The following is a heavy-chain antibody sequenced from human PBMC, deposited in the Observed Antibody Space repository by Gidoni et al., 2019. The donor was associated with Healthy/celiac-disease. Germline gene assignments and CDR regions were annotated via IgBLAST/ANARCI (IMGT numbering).Heavy chain of an antibody. J-gene: IGHJ4*02. CDR1: GLTFSSYA. CDR2: ISGSGGST. CDR3: AKDRDSGSYYGVH. V-gene: IGHV3-23*01. Sequence: EVQLLESGGGLVRPGGSVRLSCAASGLTFSSYAMSWVRQAPGKGLEWVSAISGSGGSTYYADSVKGRFTISRDNSKKTLYLQMNSLRAEDTAVYYCAKDRDSGSYYGVHWGQGTLVTVSS. D-gene: IGHD1-26*01.